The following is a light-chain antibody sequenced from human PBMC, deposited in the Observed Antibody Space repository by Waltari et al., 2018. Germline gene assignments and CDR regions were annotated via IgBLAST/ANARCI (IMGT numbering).Light chain of an antibody. J-gene: IGLJ2*01. V-gene: IGLV1-44*01. CDR1: TSSIGINA. Sequence: QSVLTQPPSASGTHGQRVTISCSGSTSSIGINAVNWYHQLPGTAPKLLIYGNNQWPSGVPDRFSGSKSGTSASLAISGLQSEDEAEYYCAAWDDSLNSVVFGGGTKLTVL. CDR3: AAWDDSLNSVV. CDR2: GNN.